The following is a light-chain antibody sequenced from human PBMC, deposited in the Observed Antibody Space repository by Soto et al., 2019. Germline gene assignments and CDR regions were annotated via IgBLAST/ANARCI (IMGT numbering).Light chain of an antibody. Sequence: VLTQSPGTLSLSPGERATISCRASQSISSNYLAWYQHKPGQAPRLLIYGASSRATGIPHRFSGSGSGTAFTLTISRLEPEDCGVFYCQQYGNSPPYTFGQGTRLEIK. J-gene: IGKJ2*01. CDR1: QSISSNY. CDR3: QQYGNSPPYT. CDR2: GAS. V-gene: IGKV3-20*01.